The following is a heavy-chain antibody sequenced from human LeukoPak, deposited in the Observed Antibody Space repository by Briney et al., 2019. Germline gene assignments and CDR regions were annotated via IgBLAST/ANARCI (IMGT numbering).Heavy chain of an antibody. D-gene: IGHD6-13*01. Sequence: GRSLRLSCAASGFTFTSYVMHWVRQAPGKGLQWVALISYDGSNKYYADSVKGRFTISRDNSKNTLYLQMNSLRAEDTAVYYCARPRGAAAGTFGFDPWGQGTLVTVSS. J-gene: IGHJ5*02. V-gene: IGHV3-30*03. CDR1: GFTFTSYV. CDR2: ISYDGSNK. CDR3: ARPRGAAAGTFGFDP.